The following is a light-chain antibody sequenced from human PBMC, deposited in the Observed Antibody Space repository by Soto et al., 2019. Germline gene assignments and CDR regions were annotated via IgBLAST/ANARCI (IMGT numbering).Light chain of an antibody. V-gene: IGLV2-14*01. J-gene: IGLJ1*01. Sequence: QSVLTQPASVSGSPGQSITISCTGSSSDVGGYNYVSWYQQYPGKAPKVMIYAVSNRPSGISTRFSGSKSGNTASLTISGLQAEDEADYYCGSYTTSTTYVFGTGTKLTVL. CDR2: AVS. CDR3: GSYTTSTTYV. CDR1: SSDVGGYNY.